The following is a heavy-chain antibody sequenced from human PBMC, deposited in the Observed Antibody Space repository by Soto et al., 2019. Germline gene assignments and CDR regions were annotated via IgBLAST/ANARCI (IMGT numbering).Heavy chain of an antibody. CDR3: AKDRMGAGVRGYFDY. Sequence: QVQLVESGGGVVQPGRSLRLSCAASGFTFSSYGMHWVRQAPGKGLEWVAVIIYDGSTKYYADSAKGRFTISRDNSKSTLYLQMNRLRAEDTAVYYCAKDRMGAGVRGYFDYWGQGTLVTVSS. CDR2: IIYDGSTK. CDR1: GFTFSSYG. V-gene: IGHV3-30*18. D-gene: IGHD3-10*01. J-gene: IGHJ4*02.